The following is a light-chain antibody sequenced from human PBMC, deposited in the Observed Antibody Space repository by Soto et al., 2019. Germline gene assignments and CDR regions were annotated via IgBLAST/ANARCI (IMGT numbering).Light chain of an antibody. CDR2: DAS. Sequence: EIVLPQSPATLSLSPGERATLSCRASQSVSSYLAWYQQKPGQAPRLLIYDASNRATGIPARFSGRGSGTDFTLTISSLEPEDFAVYYCQQRSNWPPVLTFGGGTKVEIK. CDR1: QSVSSY. J-gene: IGKJ4*01. CDR3: QQRSNWPPVLT. V-gene: IGKV3-11*01.